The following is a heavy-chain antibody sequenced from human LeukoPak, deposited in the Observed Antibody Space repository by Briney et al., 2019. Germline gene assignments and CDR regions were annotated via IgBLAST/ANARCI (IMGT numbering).Heavy chain of an antibody. CDR1: GGSISSSSYY. Sequence: SETPSLTCTVSGGSISSSSYYWGWIRQPPGKGLEWIGSIYYSGSTYYNPSLKSRVTISVDTSKNQFSLKLSSVTAADTAVYYCARRGYSYGYDWGQGTLVTVSS. V-gene: IGHV4-39*01. D-gene: IGHD5-18*01. CDR3: ARRGYSYGYD. CDR2: IYYSGST. J-gene: IGHJ4*02.